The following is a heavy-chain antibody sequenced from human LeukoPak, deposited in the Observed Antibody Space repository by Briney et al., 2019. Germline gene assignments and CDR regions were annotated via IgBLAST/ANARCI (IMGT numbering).Heavy chain of an antibody. CDR1: GFTVSSYY. D-gene: IGHD6-13*01. CDR3: ARGGGDSNSWYGRGLDY. V-gene: IGHV3-53*01. J-gene: IGHJ4*02. CDR2: LYSGGTT. Sequence: PGGSLRLSCAASGFTVSSYYMSPLRPAPRPGPDSPSALYSGGTTYYADSVKGRFTISRDDSKNTLYLQMNSLRAEDTAVYYCARGGGDSNSWYGRGLDYWGQGTLVTVSS.